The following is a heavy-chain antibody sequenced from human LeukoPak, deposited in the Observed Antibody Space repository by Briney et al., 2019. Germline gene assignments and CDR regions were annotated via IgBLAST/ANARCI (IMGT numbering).Heavy chain of an antibody. Sequence: ASVKVSCKASGYTFTGYYMHWVRQAPGQGLEWMGWINPNSGGTNYAQKFQGRVTMTRDTSISTAYMELSRLRSDDTAVYYCARQHNRYCSSTSCYTLGYWGQGALVTVSS. CDR1: GYTFTGYY. V-gene: IGHV1-2*02. J-gene: IGHJ4*02. CDR2: INPNSGGT. D-gene: IGHD2-2*02. CDR3: ARQHNRYCSSTSCYTLGY.